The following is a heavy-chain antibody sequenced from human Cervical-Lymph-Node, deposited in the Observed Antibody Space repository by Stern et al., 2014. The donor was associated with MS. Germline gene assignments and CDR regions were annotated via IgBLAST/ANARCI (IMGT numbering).Heavy chain of an antibody. D-gene: IGHD5-12*01. J-gene: IGHJ6*02. CDR3: ATDSGYRSPNYGMDV. Sequence: VQLVESGAEVKKPGASVKVSCKASGYTFTSYYMHWVRPAPGQGLEWMGKIKPSGGSTSYAQKFQGRVTMTRDTSTSTVYMELSSLRSEDTAVYYCATDSGYRSPNYGMDVWGQGTTVTVSS. V-gene: IGHV1-46*03. CDR2: IKPSGGST. CDR1: GYTFTSYY.